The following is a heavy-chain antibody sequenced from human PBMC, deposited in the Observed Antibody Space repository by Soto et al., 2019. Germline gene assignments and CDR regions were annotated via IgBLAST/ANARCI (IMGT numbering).Heavy chain of an antibody. Sequence: QVQLVQSGAEVKKPGASVKVSCKAPGYTFTSYAMHWVRQAPGQRLEWMGWINAGNGNTKYSQKFQGRVTITRDTSASTAYMELSSLRSEDTAVYYCARYNWNDAYWGQGTLVTVSS. CDR2: INAGNGNT. CDR1: GYTFTSYA. CDR3: ARYNWNDAY. J-gene: IGHJ4*02. V-gene: IGHV1-3*01. D-gene: IGHD1-1*01.